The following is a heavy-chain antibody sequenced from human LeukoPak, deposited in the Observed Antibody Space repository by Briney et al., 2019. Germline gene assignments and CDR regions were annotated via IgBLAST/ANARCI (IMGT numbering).Heavy chain of an antibody. CDR3: AKSRGSTLFDS. CDR2: INGGGDKT. V-gene: IGHV3-23*01. Sequence: GGSLRLSCAASGFSFTSYAMSWVRQAPGKGLEWVSGINGGGDKTYYRDSVKGRITISRDNSKNTLYLQMDSLRAEDTAIYYCAKSRGSTLFDSWGQGTLVTVSS. D-gene: IGHD1-26*01. CDR1: GFSFTSYA. J-gene: IGHJ4*02.